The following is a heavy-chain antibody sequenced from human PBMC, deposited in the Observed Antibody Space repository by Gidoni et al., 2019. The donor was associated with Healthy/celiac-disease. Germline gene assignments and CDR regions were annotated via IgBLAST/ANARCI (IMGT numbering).Heavy chain of an antibody. Sequence: QVQLVQSGAEVKKPGASVKVSCKASGYTFTSYDINWVRQATGQGLEWMGWMNPNSGNTGYAQKFQGRVTMTRNTSISTAYMELSSLRSEDTAVYYCARFGQFWSGYSDPLEGYGMDVWGQGTTVTVSS. CDR1: GYTFTSYD. D-gene: IGHD3-3*02. J-gene: IGHJ6*02. CDR3: ARFGQFWSGYSDPLEGYGMDV. V-gene: IGHV1-8*01. CDR2: MNPNSGNT.